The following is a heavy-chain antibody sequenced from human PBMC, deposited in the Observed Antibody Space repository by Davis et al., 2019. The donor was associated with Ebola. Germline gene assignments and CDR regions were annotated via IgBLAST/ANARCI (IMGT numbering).Heavy chain of an antibody. CDR3: ARGDYVDFAPSL. Sequence: MPSETLSLTCSVSGGSIFVGGHYWSWIRQHPGKGLEWIGNIHNSGRPYYNPSLRSRVAISADTSQSRISLDLTSVTAADTAIYYCARGDYVDFAPSLWGQGTLVTVSS. J-gene: IGHJ4*02. CDR1: GGSIFVGGHY. V-gene: IGHV4-31*03. D-gene: IGHD4-17*01. CDR2: IHNSGRP.